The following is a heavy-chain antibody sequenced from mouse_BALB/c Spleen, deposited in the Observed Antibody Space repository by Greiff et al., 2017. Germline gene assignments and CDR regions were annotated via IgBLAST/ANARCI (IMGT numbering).Heavy chain of an antibody. V-gene: IGHV3-2*02. CDR3: ARSPIYYGYDSYAMDY. CDR2: ISYSGST. Sequence: QSGPGLVKPSQSLSLTCTVTGYSITSDYAWNWIRQFPGNKLEWMGYISYSGSTSYNPSLKSRISITRDTSKNQFFLQLNSVTTEDTATYYCARSPIYYGYDSYAMDYWGQGTSVTVSS. D-gene: IGHD2-2*01. CDR1: GYSITSDYA. J-gene: IGHJ4*01.